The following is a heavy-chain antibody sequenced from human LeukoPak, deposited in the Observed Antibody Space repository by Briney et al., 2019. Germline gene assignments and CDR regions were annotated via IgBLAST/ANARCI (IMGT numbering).Heavy chain of an antibody. J-gene: IGHJ4*02. CDR1: GFTVSSNY. CDR2: IYSGGST. Sequence: GGSLRLSCAASGFTVSSNYMSWVRQAPGKGLEWVSVIYSGGSTYYADSVKGRFTISRGNSKNTLYLQMNSLRAEDTAVYYCARSFSSWPAVDYWGQGTLVTVSS. CDR3: ARSFSSWPAVDY. D-gene: IGHD6-13*01. V-gene: IGHV3-66*01.